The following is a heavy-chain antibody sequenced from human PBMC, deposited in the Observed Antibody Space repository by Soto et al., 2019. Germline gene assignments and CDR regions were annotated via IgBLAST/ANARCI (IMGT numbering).Heavy chain of an antibody. CDR2: ISAYNGNT. CDR3: AASLDYYDSSGYSDY. J-gene: IGHJ4*02. D-gene: IGHD3-22*01. V-gene: IGHV1-18*01. Sequence: ASVKVSCKASGYTFTSYGISWVRQAPGQGLEWMGWISAYNGNTNYAQKLQGRVTMTTDTSTSTAYMELRSLRSDDTAVYYCAASLDYYDSSGYSDYWGQGPLVTVSS. CDR1: GYTFTSYG.